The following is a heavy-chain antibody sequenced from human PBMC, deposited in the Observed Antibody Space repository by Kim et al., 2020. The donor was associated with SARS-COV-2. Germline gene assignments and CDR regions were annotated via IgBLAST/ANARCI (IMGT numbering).Heavy chain of an antibody. D-gene: IGHD3-22*01. V-gene: IGHV3-23*01. Sequence: YADSVKCRFIISRDNSKNTLHLQMNSLRAEDTSVYYCARHFGSSGSEFHHWGQGALVTVSS. J-gene: IGHJ1*01. CDR3: ARHFGSSGSEFHH.